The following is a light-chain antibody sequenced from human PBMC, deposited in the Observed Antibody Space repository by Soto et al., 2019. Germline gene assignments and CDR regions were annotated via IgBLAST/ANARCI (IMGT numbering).Light chain of an antibody. CDR1: SSDVGGYNY. Sequence: QSVLTQPRSVSGSPGQSVTISCTGTSSDVGGYNYVSWYQQHPGKAPKLMIYDVSKLPSGVPDRFSGSKSGNTASLTISGLQAEDEADYYCCSYAGSYIYVFGAGTKLTVL. J-gene: IGLJ1*01. CDR2: DVS. V-gene: IGLV2-11*01. CDR3: CSYAGSYIYV.